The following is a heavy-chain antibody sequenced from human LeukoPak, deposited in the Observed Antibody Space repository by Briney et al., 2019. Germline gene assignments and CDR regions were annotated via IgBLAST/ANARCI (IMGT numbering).Heavy chain of an antibody. V-gene: IGHV1-69*05. CDR2: IIPIFGTA. J-gene: IGHJ6*03. CDR1: GGTFSSYA. CDR3: ARTGVAAATYYYYYMDV. D-gene: IGHD2-2*01. Sequence: TSVKVSCKASGGTFSSYAISWVRQAPGQGLEWMGEIIPIFGTANYAQKFQGRVTITTDDSTSTAYMELSSLRSEDTAVYYCARTGVAAATYYYYYMDVWGKGTTVTVSS.